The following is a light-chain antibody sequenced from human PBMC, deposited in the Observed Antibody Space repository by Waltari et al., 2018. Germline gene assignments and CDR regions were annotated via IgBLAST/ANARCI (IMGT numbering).Light chain of an antibody. V-gene: IGLV1-40*01. CDR2: GNN. CDR3: QSFDRTLRGGV. CDR1: SSNIGAFFD. Sequence: QSALTQPPSVSGAPGQSVTISCTGSSSNIGAFFDVHWYQQLPGAAPKLLIYGNNNRPSGVPDRCAASKSVTSAARSISGLQAEDEAHYYCQSFDRTLRGGVFGGGTKLTV. J-gene: IGLJ3*02.